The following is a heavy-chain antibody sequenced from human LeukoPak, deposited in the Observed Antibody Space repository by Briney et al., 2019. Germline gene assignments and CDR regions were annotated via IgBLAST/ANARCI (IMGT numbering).Heavy chain of an antibody. CDR3: ARMPSDAFDI. CDR2: INHSGST. CDR1: GGSFSGYN. J-gene: IGHJ3*02. D-gene: IGHD2-2*01. Sequence: SETLSLTCAVYGGSFSGYNWTWIRQPPGKGLEWIGEINHSGSTDYNPSLKSRVTISVDTSKNQFSLKVSSVTAADTAVYYCARMPSDAFDIWGQGTMVTVSS. V-gene: IGHV4-34*01.